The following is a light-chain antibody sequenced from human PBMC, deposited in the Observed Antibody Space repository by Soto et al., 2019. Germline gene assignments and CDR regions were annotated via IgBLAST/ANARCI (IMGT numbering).Light chain of an antibody. J-gene: IGKJ1*01. CDR1: QTISTW. V-gene: IGKV1-5*03. CDR3: QHYNSYSEA. CDR2: KAS. Sequence: DIQMTQSTYTLSASVGDRVTITCLASQTISTWLAWYQQKSGKAPKVLIYKASSLQIGVPSRFSGSGSGTEFTLTIISLQPDDFATYYCQHYNSYSEAFGQGAKVDIK.